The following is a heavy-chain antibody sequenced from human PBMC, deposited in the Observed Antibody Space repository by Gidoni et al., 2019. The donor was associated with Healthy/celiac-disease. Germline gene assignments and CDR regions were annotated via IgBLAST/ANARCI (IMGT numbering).Heavy chain of an antibody. D-gene: IGHD3-3*01. CDR3: AKDRDDFWSGYPSASDY. CDR1: GFTFSSYG. Sequence: QVQLVESGGGVVQPGRSLRLSCAASGFTFSSYGMHWVRQAPGKGLEWVAVISYDGSNKYYADSVKGRFTISRDNSKNTLYLQMNSLRAEDTAVYYCAKDRDDFWSGYPSASDYWGQGTLVTVSS. CDR2: ISYDGSNK. J-gene: IGHJ4*02. V-gene: IGHV3-30*18.